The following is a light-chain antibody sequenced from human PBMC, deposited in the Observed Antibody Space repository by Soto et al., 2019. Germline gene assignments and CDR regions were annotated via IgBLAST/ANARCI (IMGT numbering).Light chain of an antibody. CDR3: LLAYTYARI. CDR1: TGSVTSSHF. V-gene: IGLV7-46*01. Sequence: QAVVTQEPSLTVSPGGTVTLTCGSSTGSVTSSHFPYWIQQKPGQAPRTMICNTSNKQSWTPARFSGSLLGGKAALTLSGAQPDDEAVYYCLLAYTYARIFGGGTKLTVL. J-gene: IGLJ2*01. CDR2: NTS.